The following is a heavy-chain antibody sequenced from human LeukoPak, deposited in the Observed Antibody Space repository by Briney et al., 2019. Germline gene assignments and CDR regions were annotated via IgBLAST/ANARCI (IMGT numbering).Heavy chain of an antibody. CDR2: INPNSGGT. CDR1: GYTFTGYY. CDR3: ARDGRGNYYGSGSYFSSEETDVLFDP. Sequence: ASVKVSCKASGYTFTGYYMHWVRQAPGQGLEWMGWINPNSGGTNYAQKFQGRVTTTRDTSISTAYMELSRLRSDDTAVYYCARDGRGNYYGSGSYFSSEETDVLFDPWGQGTLVTVSS. V-gene: IGHV1-2*02. D-gene: IGHD3-10*01. J-gene: IGHJ5*02.